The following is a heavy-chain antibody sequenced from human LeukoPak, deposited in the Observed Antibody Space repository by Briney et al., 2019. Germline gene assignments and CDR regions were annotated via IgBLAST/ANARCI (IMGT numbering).Heavy chain of an antibody. Sequence: PGGSLRLSCAASGFTFSSYAIHWVRQAPGKGREYVSGISSNGGSTYYANSVKGRFTISRDDSKNTLYLQMGSLRAEDMAVYYCARSYRSGWYYFDYWGQGTRVTVSS. J-gene: IGHJ4*02. D-gene: IGHD6-19*01. CDR3: ARSYRSGWYYFDY. V-gene: IGHV3-64*01. CDR2: ISSNGGST. CDR1: GFTFSSYA.